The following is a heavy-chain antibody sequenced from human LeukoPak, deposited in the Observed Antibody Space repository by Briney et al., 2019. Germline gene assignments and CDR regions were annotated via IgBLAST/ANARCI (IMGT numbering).Heavy chain of an antibody. Sequence: GASVKVSCKASGYTFTGYYMHWVRQAPGQGLEWMGWINHNSGGTNYAQKFQGRVTMTRDTSISTAYMELSRLRSDDTAVYYCARDFTTYYYDSSGYPLGLWGQGTLVTVSS. CDR1: GYTFTGYY. D-gene: IGHD3-22*01. CDR3: ARDFTTYYYDSSGYPLGL. V-gene: IGHV1-2*02. J-gene: IGHJ4*02. CDR2: INHNSGGT.